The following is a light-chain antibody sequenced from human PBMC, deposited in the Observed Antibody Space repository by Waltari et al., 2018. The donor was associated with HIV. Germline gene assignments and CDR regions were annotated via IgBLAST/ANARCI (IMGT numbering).Light chain of an antibody. CDR2: RNN. CDR1: SSNIGSKY. V-gene: IGLV1-47*01. CDR3: SAWDDSLSGVV. Sequence: QSVLTQPPSASGTPGQRVTISCSGSSSNIGSKYVYWSQHLTGTAPKPRNYRNNQPPSRVPNRFSGSKSGTSASLGISVLRSEDEADYYCSAWDDSLSGVVLGGVTKLTVL. J-gene: IGLJ2*01.